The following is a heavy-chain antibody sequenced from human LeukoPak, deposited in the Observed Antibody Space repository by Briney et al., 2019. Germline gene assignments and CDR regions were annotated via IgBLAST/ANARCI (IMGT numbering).Heavy chain of an antibody. Sequence: PGGSLRLSCAASGFTFSSYEMNWVRQAPGKGLEWVSYISSSGSTIYYADSVKGRFTISRDNAKNSLYLQMNSLRVEDTAVYYCATAGSGYEDGFDYWGQGTLVTVSS. CDR3: ATAGSGYEDGFDY. V-gene: IGHV3-48*03. CDR1: GFTFSSYE. J-gene: IGHJ4*02. CDR2: ISSSGSTI. D-gene: IGHD5-12*01.